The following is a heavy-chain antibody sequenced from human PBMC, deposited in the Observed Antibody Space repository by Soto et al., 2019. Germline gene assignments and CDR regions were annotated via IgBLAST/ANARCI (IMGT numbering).Heavy chain of an antibody. Sequence: QVQLQESGPGLVKPSQTLSLTCTVSAGSISSGGYYWSWIRQHPGKGLEWIGYIYYSGSTYYNPSLKSRVTISVDTSKNQFSLKLSSVTAADTAVYYCARTYCSSTSCYVYWFDPWGQGTLVTVSS. V-gene: IGHV4-31*03. CDR3: ARTYCSSTSCYVYWFDP. CDR1: AGSISSGGYY. D-gene: IGHD2-2*01. CDR2: IYYSGST. J-gene: IGHJ5*02.